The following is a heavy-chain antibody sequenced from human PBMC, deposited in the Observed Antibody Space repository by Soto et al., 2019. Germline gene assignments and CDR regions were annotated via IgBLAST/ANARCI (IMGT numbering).Heavy chain of an antibody. D-gene: IGHD2-8*01. V-gene: IGHV3-23*01. J-gene: IGHJ6*02. CDR3: AKDSMAKAYYYYGMDV. CDR2: ISGSGGST. CDR1: GFTFISYA. Sequence: WGSLRLSCAASGFTFISYAISFFRHSPFKGLEWVSAISGSGGSTYYADSVKGRFTISRDNSKNTLYLQMNSLRAEDTAVYYCAKDSMAKAYYYYGMDVWGQGTTVTAP.